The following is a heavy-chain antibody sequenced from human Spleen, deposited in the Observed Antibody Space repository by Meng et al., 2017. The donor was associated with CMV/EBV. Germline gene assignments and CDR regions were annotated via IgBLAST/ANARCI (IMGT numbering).Heavy chain of an antibody. CDR3: AKVGSYDYVWGSYRYDFDY. CDR2: IYGGGSST. V-gene: IGHV3-23*03. J-gene: IGHJ4*02. CDR1: SRYA. Sequence: SRYAMSGVRQAPGKGLECVSVIYGGGSSTYYADSVEGRFTSSRDDSKNALYLQMNSLRAEDTAVYYCAKVGSYDYVWGSYRYDFDYWGQGTLVTVSS. D-gene: IGHD3-16*02.